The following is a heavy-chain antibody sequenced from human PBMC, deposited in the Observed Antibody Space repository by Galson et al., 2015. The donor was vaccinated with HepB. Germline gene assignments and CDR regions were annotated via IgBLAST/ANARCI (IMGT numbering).Heavy chain of an antibody. D-gene: IGHD4-11*01. Sequence: SVKVSCKASGYTFTSYYMHWVRQAPGQGLEWMGIINPSGGSTSYAQKLQGRVTMTRDTSTSTVDMELSSLRSEDTAVYYCARVGSNLNCGMDVWGQGTTVALS. V-gene: IGHV1-46*04. J-gene: IGHJ6*02. CDR1: GYTFTSYY. CDR2: INPSGGST. CDR3: ARVGSNLNCGMDV.